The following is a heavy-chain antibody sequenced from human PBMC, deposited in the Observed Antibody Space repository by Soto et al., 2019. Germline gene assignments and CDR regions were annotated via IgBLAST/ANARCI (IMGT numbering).Heavy chain of an antibody. J-gene: IGHJ4*02. V-gene: IGHV1-8*01. CDR3: ARGLPYRYYDSSGYTLFDY. D-gene: IGHD3-22*01. CDR2: MNPNSGNT. CDR1: GYTFTSYD. Sequence: ASVKVSCKASGYTFTSYDINWVRQATGQGLEWMGWMNPNSGNTGYAQKFQGRVTMTRNTSISTAYMELSSLRSEDTAVYYCARGLPYRYYDSSGYTLFDYWGQGTLVTVSS.